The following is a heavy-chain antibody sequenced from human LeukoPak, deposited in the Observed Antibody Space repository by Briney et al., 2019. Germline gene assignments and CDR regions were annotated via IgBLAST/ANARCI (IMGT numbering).Heavy chain of an antibody. CDR1: GFTFSSYA. CDR2: ISGSGGST. J-gene: IGHJ4*02. Sequence: GGSLRLSCAASGFTFSSYAMSWVRQAPGKGLEWVSAISGSGGSTYYADSAKGRFTISTDNDKNTLYLQMKSLRAEDTAVYYCARGIYSSGWYDFDYWGQGTLVTVSS. V-gene: IGHV3-23*01. CDR3: ARGIYSSGWYDFDY. D-gene: IGHD6-19*01.